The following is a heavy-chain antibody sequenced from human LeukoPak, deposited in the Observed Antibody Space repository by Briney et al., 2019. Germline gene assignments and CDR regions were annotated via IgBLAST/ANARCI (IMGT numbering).Heavy chain of an antibody. V-gene: IGHV1-2*02. CDR3: AAAGSADYGDYVFDY. J-gene: IGHJ4*02. D-gene: IGHD4-17*01. CDR2: INPNSGGT. Sequence: ASVKVSCKASGYTFTGYYMHWVRQAPGQGLEWMGWINPNSGGTNYAQKFQGRVTMTRDTSISTAYMELSRLRSEDTAVYYCAAAGSADYGDYVFDYWGQGTLVTVSS. CDR1: GYTFTGYY.